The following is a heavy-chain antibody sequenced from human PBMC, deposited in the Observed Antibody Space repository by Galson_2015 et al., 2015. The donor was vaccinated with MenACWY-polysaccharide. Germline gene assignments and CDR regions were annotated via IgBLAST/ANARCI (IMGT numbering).Heavy chain of an antibody. CDR3: ARAGDFWSGSHFNY. D-gene: IGHD3-3*01. J-gene: IGHJ4*02. CDR1: GYTFTGYY. CDR2: ISPHSGAT. Sequence: SVKVSCKASGYTFTGYYIHWVRQAPGQGLEWMGRISPHSGATNCAQNFQGRVTMTRDTSISTAYMELSRLSSDDTAVYYCARAGDFWSGSHFNYWGQGTLVTVSS. V-gene: IGHV1-2*06.